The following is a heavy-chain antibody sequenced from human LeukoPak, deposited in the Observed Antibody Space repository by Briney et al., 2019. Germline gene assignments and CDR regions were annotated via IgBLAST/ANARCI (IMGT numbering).Heavy chain of an antibody. D-gene: IGHD2-21*01. CDR3: ARGGYSHAFDI. CDR2: INHDGSDA. J-gene: IGHJ3*02. CDR1: GFTFSPFW. V-gene: IGHV3-74*01. Sequence: GGSLRLSCGASGFTFSPFWMHWVRQSPGKGLGWVSRINHDGSDAIYADSVKGRFAISRDNAKNTLYLQMNSLRADDTAVYYCARGGYSHAFDIWGQGTTVTVSS.